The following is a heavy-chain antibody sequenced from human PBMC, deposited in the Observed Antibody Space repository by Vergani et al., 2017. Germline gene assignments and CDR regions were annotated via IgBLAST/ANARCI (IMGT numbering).Heavy chain of an antibody. D-gene: IGHD6-6*01. J-gene: IGHJ4*02. CDR3: AKGSSSTNRGAFDY. Sequence: VQLVESGGGVVQPGRSLRLSCAASGFTFSSYGMHWVRQAPGKGLEWVAVISYDGSNKYYADSVKGRFTISRDNSKNTLYLQMNSLRAEDTAVYYCAKGSSSTNRGAFDYWGQGTLVTVSS. CDR2: ISYDGSNK. CDR1: GFTFSSYG. V-gene: IGHV3-30*18.